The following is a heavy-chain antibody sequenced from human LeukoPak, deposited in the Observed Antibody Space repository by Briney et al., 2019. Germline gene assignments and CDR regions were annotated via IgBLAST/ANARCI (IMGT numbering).Heavy chain of an antibody. CDR1: GFSLSNYW. Sequence: GGSLRLSCAASGFSLSNYWMSWVRQAPGKGLEWVANMEQDGGQIYYVDPVKGRFTISRDNAKNSLYLQMNSLRVEDSAVYYCASNPYSGSYWHNWFDPWGQGTLVTVSS. CDR3: ASNPYSGSYWHNWFDP. D-gene: IGHD1-26*01. V-gene: IGHV3-7*01. CDR2: MEQDGGQI. J-gene: IGHJ5*02.